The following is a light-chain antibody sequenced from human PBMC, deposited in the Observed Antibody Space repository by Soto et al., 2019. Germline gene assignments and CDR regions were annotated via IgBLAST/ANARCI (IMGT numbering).Light chain of an antibody. Sequence: DIQMTQSPSPLSASVGDRVTTTCRASQSISSWLAWYQQKPGKAPKILIYDASSLKSGVPSRFSGGGSGTEFTLTISSLQPDDVATYYCQQSNFYWTLGQGTKVDIK. CDR1: QSISSW. CDR2: DAS. CDR3: QQSNFYWT. J-gene: IGKJ1*01. V-gene: IGKV1-5*01.